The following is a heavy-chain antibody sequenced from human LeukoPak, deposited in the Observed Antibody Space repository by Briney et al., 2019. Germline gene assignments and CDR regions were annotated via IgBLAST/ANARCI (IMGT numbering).Heavy chain of an antibody. CDR2: IYHSGST. CDR1: RYSISSGNY. V-gene: IGHV4-38-2*01. CDR3: ARHIRRGDVYGSGSYSGWSDNWFDP. D-gene: IGHD3-10*01. J-gene: IGHJ5*02. Sequence: SETLSHTPAVCRYSISSGNYWGWIRQPPGKGLEGIGSIYHSGSTYYNPSPKSPVTISVDTSKTEISLKLSSVTAADTAVYYCARHIRRGDVYGSGSYSGWSDNWFDPWGQGTLVTVSS.